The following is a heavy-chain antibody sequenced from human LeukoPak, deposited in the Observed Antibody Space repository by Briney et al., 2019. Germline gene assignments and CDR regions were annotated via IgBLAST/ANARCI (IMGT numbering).Heavy chain of an antibody. D-gene: IGHD6-19*01. Sequence: SETLSLTCTVSGGSISSGGYYWSWIRQPPGKGLGWIGYIYHSGSTYYNPSLKSRVTISVDKSKNQFSLKLSSVTAADTAVYYCARATHSSGWYYFDYWGQGTLVTVSS. CDR3: ARATHSSGWYYFDY. J-gene: IGHJ4*02. V-gene: IGHV4-30-2*01. CDR2: IYHSGST. CDR1: GGSISSGGYY.